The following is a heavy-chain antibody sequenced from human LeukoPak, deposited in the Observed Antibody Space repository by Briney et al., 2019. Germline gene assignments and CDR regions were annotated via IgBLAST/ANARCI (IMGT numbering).Heavy chain of an antibody. D-gene: IGHD2-8*01. CDR2: ISWNSGSI. V-gene: IGHV3-9*01. CDR1: GFTFDDYA. Sequence: PGGSLRLSCAASGFTFDDYAMHWVRQAPGKGLEWVSGISWNSGSIGYADSVKGRFTISRDNAKNSLYLQMNSLRAEDTAVYYCARVSVFAFDIWGQGTMVTVSS. J-gene: IGHJ3*02. CDR3: ARVSVFAFDI.